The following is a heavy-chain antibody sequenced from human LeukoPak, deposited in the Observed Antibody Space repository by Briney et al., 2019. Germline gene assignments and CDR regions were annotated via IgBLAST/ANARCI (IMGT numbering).Heavy chain of an antibody. Sequence: SETLSLTCAVYGGSFSGYYWSWIRQPPGKGLEWIGEINHSGSTNYNPSLKSGVTISVDTSKNQFSLKLSSVTAADTAVYYCARLVCGGDCYSDYWGQGTLGTVSS. D-gene: IGHD2-21*02. CDR2: INHSGST. J-gene: IGHJ4*02. CDR1: GGSFSGYY. V-gene: IGHV4-34*01. CDR3: ARLVCGGDCYSDY.